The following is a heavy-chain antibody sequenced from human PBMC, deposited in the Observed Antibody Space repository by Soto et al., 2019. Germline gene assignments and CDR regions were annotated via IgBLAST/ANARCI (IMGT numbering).Heavy chain of an antibody. V-gene: IGHV6-1*01. CDR1: GDSVYSHSTA. CDR2: TYYRSKWYY. D-gene: IGHD1-7*01. J-gene: IGHJ5*02. CDR3: TRAGLELPSNRVDP. Sequence: SQSLSLPSAISGDSVYSHSTASDWLRPSPSTGLAWLGRTYYRSKWYYNYAVSVKSRITINPDTSKNQFSVQLKSVIPEGTPVYAGTRAGLELPSNRVDPWGQGTL.